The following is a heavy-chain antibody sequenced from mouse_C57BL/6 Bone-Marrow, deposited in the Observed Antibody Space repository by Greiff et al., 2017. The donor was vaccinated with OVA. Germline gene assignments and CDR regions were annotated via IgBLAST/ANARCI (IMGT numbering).Heavy chain of an antibody. CDR1: GFNIKDDY. CDR2: IDPENGDT. D-gene: IGHD1-1*01. CDR3: TAYGSPYY. Sequence: EVMLVESGAELVSPGASVKFSCTASGFNIKDDYMHWVKQRPEQGLEWIGWIDPENGDTEYASKFQGKATITADTSSNTAYLQLSSLISEDAAVYYCTAYGSPYYWGQGTTLTVSS. V-gene: IGHV14-4*01. J-gene: IGHJ2*01.